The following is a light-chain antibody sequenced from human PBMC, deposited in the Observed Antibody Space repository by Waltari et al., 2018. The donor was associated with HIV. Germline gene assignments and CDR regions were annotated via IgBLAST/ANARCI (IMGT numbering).Light chain of an antibody. Sequence: QAVVTQEPSLTVSPGGTVTLTCGSSTGAVTSGHSPYWFQQRPGQAPRTLIHDTSNKHSWTPSLFSGSLLGGKAALTLSGAQPEDEAEYYCLLSYGGPRVFGGGTKLTVL. CDR2: DTS. V-gene: IGLV7-46*01. CDR3: LLSYGGPRV. J-gene: IGLJ2*01. CDR1: TGAVTSGHS.